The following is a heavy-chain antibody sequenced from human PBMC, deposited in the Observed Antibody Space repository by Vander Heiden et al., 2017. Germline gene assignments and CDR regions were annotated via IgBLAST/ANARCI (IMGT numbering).Heavy chain of an antibody. D-gene: IGHD4-17*01. Sequence: QLQLHESGPGLLKPSETLSLTCTVSGGPINSRNSGGGWIRQPAGKGLEWVGTIHDSGTTYYNSSLKSRVTISVDTSNNQFSLNPSSVTAADTAVYYCASSTVVTFFDYWGQGTLVTVS. CDR2: IHDSGTT. CDR1: GGPINSRNSG. CDR3: ASSTVVTFFDY. J-gene: IGHJ4*02. V-gene: IGHV4-39*01.